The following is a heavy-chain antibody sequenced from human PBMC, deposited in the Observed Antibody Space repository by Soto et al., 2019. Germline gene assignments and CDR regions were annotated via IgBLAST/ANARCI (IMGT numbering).Heavy chain of an antibody. Sequence: GGSLRLSCAASGFTFSSYGMHWVRQAPGKGLEWVAVISHDGSNKYYADSVKGRFTISRDNSKNTLYLQMNSLRAEDTTVYYYSKDTAGVLMVYLLTSPMDVWGQGTTVTVSS. J-gene: IGHJ6*02. CDR1: GFTFSSYG. D-gene: IGHD2-8*01. CDR2: ISHDGSNK. V-gene: IGHV3-30*18. CDR3: SKDTAGVLMVYLLTSPMDV.